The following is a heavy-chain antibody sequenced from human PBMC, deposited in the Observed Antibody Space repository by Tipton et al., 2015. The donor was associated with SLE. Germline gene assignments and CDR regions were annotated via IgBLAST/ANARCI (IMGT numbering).Heavy chain of an antibody. D-gene: IGHD3-3*01. CDR2: IYYSGST. J-gene: IGHJ6*02. Sequence: LRLSCTVSGGSISSHYWSWIRQPPGKGLEWIGYIYYSGSTNYNPSLKSRVTISVDTSKNQFSLKLSSVTAADTALYYCVHRGHGVGVWGQGTTVTVSS. CDR3: VHRGHGVGV. V-gene: IGHV4-59*08. CDR1: GGSISSHY.